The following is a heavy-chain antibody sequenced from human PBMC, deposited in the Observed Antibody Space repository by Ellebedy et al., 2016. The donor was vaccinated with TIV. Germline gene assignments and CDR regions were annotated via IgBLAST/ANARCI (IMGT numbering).Heavy chain of an antibody. V-gene: IGHV4-34*01. CDR3: AEGRSGWYYFDY. Sequence: SETLSLTCGVYGGSFTGYYYSRIRQPPGKGLEWIGEINQSGSATYNPSLKGRVTISVDTSKNQFSLRLSSVTAADTALYYCAEGRSGWYYFDYWGRGTPVTVSS. CDR1: GGSFTGYY. D-gene: IGHD6-19*01. CDR2: INQSGSA. J-gene: IGHJ4*02.